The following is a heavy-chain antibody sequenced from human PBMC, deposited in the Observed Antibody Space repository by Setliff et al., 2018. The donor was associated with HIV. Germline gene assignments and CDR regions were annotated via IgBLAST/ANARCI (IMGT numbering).Heavy chain of an antibody. D-gene: IGHD2-2*01. Sequence: LGGSLRLSCAPSGFTFSDYGIHWVRQAPGKGLEWLTYIRYDASNKFYADSVKGRFTISRDNSKNTLFLQLNSLRVDDTAVYYCAKSCDVPSKPGPYYYSMDVWGKGTTVTVSS. CDR2: IRYDASNK. V-gene: IGHV3-30*02. CDR3: AKSCDVPSKPGPYYYSMDV. J-gene: IGHJ6*03. CDR1: GFTFSDYG.